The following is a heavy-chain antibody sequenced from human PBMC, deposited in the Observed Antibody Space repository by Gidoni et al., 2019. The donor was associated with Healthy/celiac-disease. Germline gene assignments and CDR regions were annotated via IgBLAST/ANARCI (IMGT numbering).Heavy chain of an antibody. CDR2: IYYSGST. CDR1: GGSISSSSSY. J-gene: IGHJ4*02. V-gene: IGHV4-39*07. Sequence: QLQLQESGPGLVKPSETLSLTCTVSGGSISSSSSYWGWTRQPPGKGLEWIGSIYYSGSTYYNPSLKSRGTISVDTSKNQFSLKLSSVTAADTAVYYCARTYYDFWSGYRRVGYFDYWGQGTLVTVSS. D-gene: IGHD3-3*01. CDR3: ARTYYDFWSGYRRVGYFDY.